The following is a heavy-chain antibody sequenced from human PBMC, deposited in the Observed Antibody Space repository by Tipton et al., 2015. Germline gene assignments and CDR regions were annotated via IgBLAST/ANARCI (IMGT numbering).Heavy chain of an antibody. Sequence: SLRLSCAASGFIFSTYWISWVRQVPGKGLEWVANIKGDGGETYYVDSVKGRFTISRDNAKNSVYLQMNSLRAEDTAVYYCARGQDETTSGEYFTHWGQGTLVTVSS. V-gene: IGHV3-7*01. CDR3: ARGQDETTSGEYFTH. D-gene: IGHD2/OR15-2a*01. CDR2: IKGDGGET. CDR1: GFIFSTYW. J-gene: IGHJ1*01.